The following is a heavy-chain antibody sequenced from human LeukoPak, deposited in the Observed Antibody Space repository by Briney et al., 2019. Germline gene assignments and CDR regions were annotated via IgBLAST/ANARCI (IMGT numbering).Heavy chain of an antibody. D-gene: IGHD2-15*01. Sequence: PGGSLRLSCAASGFTFSSFAMFWVRQAPGKGLEWVSVISSSGSSTYYADSVKGRFTISRDNSKNTLYLQMNSLRAEDTAVYYCAKRVDYCSGGSCYDAFDIWGQGTMVTVSS. V-gene: IGHV3-23*01. J-gene: IGHJ3*02. CDR1: GFTFSSFA. CDR2: ISSSGSST. CDR3: AKRVDYCSGGSCYDAFDI.